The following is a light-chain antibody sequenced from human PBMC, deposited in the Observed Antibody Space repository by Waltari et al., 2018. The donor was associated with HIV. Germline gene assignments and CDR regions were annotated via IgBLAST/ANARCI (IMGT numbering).Light chain of an antibody. CDR1: QGISTY. CDR2: TAS. V-gene: IGKV1-9*01. J-gene: IGKJ4*01. Sequence: IQLTQSPSFLSASVGDRVTITCRATQGISTYLALYQQKPGKAPKLLFFTASALQSGVPSRFSCSGSGTEFTLTSSCLQPEYFATYYCQPLKSYPLTFGGGTKVEIK. CDR3: QPLKSYPLT.